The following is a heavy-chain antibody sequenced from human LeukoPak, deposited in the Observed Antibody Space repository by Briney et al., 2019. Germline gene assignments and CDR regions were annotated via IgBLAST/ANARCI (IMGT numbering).Heavy chain of an antibody. Sequence: GGSLRLSCAASGFTFSSYSMNWVRQAPGKGLEWVSSISSSSYIYYADSVKGRFTISRDNAKNSLYLQMNSLRAEDTAVYYCAKHPSDTAMVPFDYWGQGTLVTVSS. CDR3: AKHPSDTAMVPFDY. D-gene: IGHD5-18*01. CDR2: ISSSSYI. V-gene: IGHV3-21*01. CDR1: GFTFSSYS. J-gene: IGHJ4*02.